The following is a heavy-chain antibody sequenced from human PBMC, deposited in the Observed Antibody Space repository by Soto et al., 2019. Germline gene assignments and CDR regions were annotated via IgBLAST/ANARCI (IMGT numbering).Heavy chain of an antibody. J-gene: IGHJ4*02. Sequence: QVHLQQWGAGLLKSSETLSLTCAVYGGSFSGYYWSWIRQPPGKGLEWIGEINHSGITNYNPSLRSRVTISVDTFKSQFTLNLTSMNAAATAEYYCARGSVDYNFWSGYYGRFYYFDFWGQGTLVTVSS. CDR1: GGSFSGYY. CDR3: ARGSVDYNFWSGYYGRFYYFDF. V-gene: IGHV4-34*01. CDR2: INHSGIT. D-gene: IGHD3-3*01.